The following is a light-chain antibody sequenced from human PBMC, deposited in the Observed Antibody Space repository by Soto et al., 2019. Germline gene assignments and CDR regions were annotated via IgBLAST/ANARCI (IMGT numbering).Light chain of an antibody. CDR1: QSVSSN. CDR2: GAS. Sequence: EIVITQSPSTLSVSPGERASLSCRASQSVSSNLAWYQQKPGQAPRLLIYGASTRATGIPARFSGSGSGTEFTLTISSLQSEDFAVYYCQQYNNWPPITFGQGTRLEIK. CDR3: QQYNNWPPIT. J-gene: IGKJ5*01. V-gene: IGKV3-15*01.